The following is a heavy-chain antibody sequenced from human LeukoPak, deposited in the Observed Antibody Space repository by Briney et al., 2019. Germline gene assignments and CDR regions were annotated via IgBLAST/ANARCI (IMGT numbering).Heavy chain of an antibody. Sequence: GESLKISCKGSGYSFTSYWIGWVRQMPGKGLEWMGIIYPGDSDTRYSPSFQGQVTISADKSISTAYLQWSSLKASDTAMYYCARLMADYGDYDTSYYYYMDVWGKGTTVTVSS. J-gene: IGHJ6*03. CDR1: GYSFTSYW. V-gene: IGHV5-51*01. D-gene: IGHD4-17*01. CDR2: IYPGDSDT. CDR3: ARLMADYGDYDTSYYYYMDV.